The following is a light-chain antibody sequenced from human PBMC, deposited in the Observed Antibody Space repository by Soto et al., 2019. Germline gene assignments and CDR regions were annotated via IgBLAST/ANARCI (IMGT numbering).Light chain of an antibody. V-gene: IGKV3-20*01. CDR3: QQYGSSPT. CDR1: QSVSSSY. CDR2: GAS. Sequence: EIVLSQSPDTLSLSPGERATLSCRASQSVSSSYLAWYQQKPGQAPRLLIYGASSRATGIPDRFSGSGSGTDFTLTISRLEPEDFAVYYCQQYGSSPTFGGGTKVDNK. J-gene: IGKJ4*01.